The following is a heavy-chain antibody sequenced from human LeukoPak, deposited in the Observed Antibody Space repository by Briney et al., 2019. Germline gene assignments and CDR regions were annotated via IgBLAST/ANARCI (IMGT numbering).Heavy chain of an antibody. CDR3: ARDQGITMIVVADY. V-gene: IGHV3-33*01. D-gene: IGHD3-22*01. Sequence: WGVLRLSCAASGFTFSSYGMHWVRQAPGKGLERVAVIWYDGSNKYYADSVKGRFTISRDNSKNTLYLQMNSLRAEDTAVYYCARDQGITMIVVADYWGQGTLVTVSS. J-gene: IGHJ4*02. CDR1: GFTFSSYG. CDR2: IWYDGSNK.